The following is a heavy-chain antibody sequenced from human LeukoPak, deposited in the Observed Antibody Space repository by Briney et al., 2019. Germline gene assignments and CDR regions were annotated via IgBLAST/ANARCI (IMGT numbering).Heavy chain of an antibody. V-gene: IGHV3-33*01. Sequence: GRSLRLSCAASGFTFSSYGILWVRQAPGKGLEWVAVIWYDGSNKYYADSVKGRFTISRDQSKNTVYLRMNSLRADDTAVYYCARLGSGWAIDYWGQGTLVTVSS. CDR2: IWYDGSNK. CDR1: GFTFSSYG. J-gene: IGHJ4*02. CDR3: ARLGSGWAIDY. D-gene: IGHD6-19*01.